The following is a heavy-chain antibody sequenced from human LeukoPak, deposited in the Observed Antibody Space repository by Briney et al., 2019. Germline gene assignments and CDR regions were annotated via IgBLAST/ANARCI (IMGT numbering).Heavy chain of an antibody. Sequence: GGSLRLSYAASGFTFDDYGMSWVRQAPGKGLEWVSGINWNGGSTGYADSVKGRFTISRDNSKDTLYLQMNSLSPEDTAMYYCAREGFTNYERELDYWGRGTQVTVST. J-gene: IGHJ4*02. CDR1: GFTFDDYG. CDR2: INWNGGST. CDR3: AREGFTNYERELDY. D-gene: IGHD4/OR15-4a*01. V-gene: IGHV3-20*03.